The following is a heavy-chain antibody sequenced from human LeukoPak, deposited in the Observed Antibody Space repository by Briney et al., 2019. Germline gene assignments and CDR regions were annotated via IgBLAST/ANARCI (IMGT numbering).Heavy chain of an antibody. CDR3: AKTRFRYSSGNAFDI. CDR1: GFTFSNYW. V-gene: IGHV3-23*01. D-gene: IGHD6-19*01. J-gene: IGHJ3*02. CDR2: ISGSGGST. Sequence: PGGSLRLSCVASGFTFSNYWMSWVRQAPGKGLEWVSAISGSGGSTYYADSVKGRFTISRDNSKNTLYLQMNSLRAEDTAVYYCAKTRFRYSSGNAFDIWGQGTMVTVSS.